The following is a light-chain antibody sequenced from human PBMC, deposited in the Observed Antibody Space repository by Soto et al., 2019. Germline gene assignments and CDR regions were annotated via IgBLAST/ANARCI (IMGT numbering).Light chain of an antibody. J-gene: IGKJ1*01. Sequence: IQLTQSTSSLSASVLDRVTITCRASQDIRSALGWYKQKPGKVPKLLIYAAYTLQSGVPSRFSGSRSGKDFTITIRSLQNEDFENYYCLIDFSYFWAFGKGTTGDIK. CDR2: AAY. CDR3: LIDFSYFWA. CDR1: QDIRSA. V-gene: IGKV1-6*01.